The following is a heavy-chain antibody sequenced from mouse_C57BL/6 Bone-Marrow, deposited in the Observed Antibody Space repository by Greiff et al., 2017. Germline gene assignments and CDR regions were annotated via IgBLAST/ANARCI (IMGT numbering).Heavy chain of an antibody. V-gene: IGHV1-69*01. Sequence: QVQLQQPGAELVMPGASVKLSCKASGYTFTSYWMHWVKQRPGQGLEWIGEIDPSDSYPNYNQKFKGKSTLTVDKSYSTPYMQLRSLTSADSAVYYCTKSRGFAYWGQGTLVTVSA. CDR2: IDPSDSYP. CDR3: TKSRGFAY. J-gene: IGHJ3*01. CDR1: GYTFTSYW.